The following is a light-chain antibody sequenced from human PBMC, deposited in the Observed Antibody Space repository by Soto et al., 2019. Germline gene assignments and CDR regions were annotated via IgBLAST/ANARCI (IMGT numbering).Light chain of an antibody. CDR1: SSDVGGSNG. Sequence: QSVLAQPPSVSGSPGQSVAISCTGTSSDVGGSNGVSWYQQPPGTAPKLIIYDVSNLPSGVPDRFSGSKSGNTASLIISGLQAEDEGDYYCSSYTSSSTYVFGTGTKVTVL. CDR2: DVS. CDR3: SSYTSSSTYV. J-gene: IGLJ1*01. V-gene: IGLV2-18*02.